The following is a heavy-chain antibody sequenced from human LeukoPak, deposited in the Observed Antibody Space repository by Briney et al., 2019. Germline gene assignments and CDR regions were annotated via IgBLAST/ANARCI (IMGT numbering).Heavy chain of an antibody. Sequence: ASVKVSCKASGYTFTGYYMHWVRQAPGQGLEWMGWINPNSGGTNYAQKFQGRVTMTRDTSISTAYMELSRLRSDDTAVYYCARADFPPIAAAGHYCDYWGQGTLVTVSS. CDR3: ARADFPPIAAAGHYCDY. J-gene: IGHJ4*02. CDR2: INPNSGGT. V-gene: IGHV1-2*02. CDR1: GYTFTGYY. D-gene: IGHD6-13*01.